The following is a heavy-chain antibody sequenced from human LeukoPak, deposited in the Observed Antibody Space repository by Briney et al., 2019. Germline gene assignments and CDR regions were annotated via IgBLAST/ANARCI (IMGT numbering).Heavy chain of an antibody. Sequence: PSETLSLTCAVYGGSFSGYYWSWIRQPPGKGLEWIGEINHSGSTNYNPSLKSRVTISVDTSKNQFSLKLSSVTAADTAVYYWARGLRYFAWLLPYYFDYWGQGTLVTVSA. CDR2: INHSGST. D-gene: IGHD3-9*01. J-gene: IGHJ4*02. V-gene: IGHV4-34*01. CDR1: GGSFSGYY. CDR3: ARGLRYFAWLLPYYFDY.